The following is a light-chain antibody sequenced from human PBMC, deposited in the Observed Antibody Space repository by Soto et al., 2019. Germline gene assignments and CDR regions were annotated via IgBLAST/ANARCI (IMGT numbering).Light chain of an antibody. CDR2: QVS. Sequence: QSALTQPASVSGSPGRTITISCTGTSSDVGGYNYVSWYQQHPGKAPKVLIYQVSNRPSGVSDRFSGSKSGNTASLTISGLQAEDEADYYCNSYRSSSTPSDVFGTGTKVTVL. V-gene: IGLV2-14*01. J-gene: IGLJ1*01. CDR1: SSDVGGYNY. CDR3: NSYRSSSTPSDV.